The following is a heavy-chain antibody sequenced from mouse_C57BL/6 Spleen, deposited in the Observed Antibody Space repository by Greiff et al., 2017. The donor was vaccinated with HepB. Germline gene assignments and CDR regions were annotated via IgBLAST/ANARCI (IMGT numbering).Heavy chain of an antibody. Sequence: EVQLQQSGAELVKPGASVKLSCTASGFNIKDYYMHWVKQRTEQGLEWIGRIDPEDGDTKYDPKFQGKATLTADTSSNTAYLQLSSLTSEDTAVDYCARGLRRYPLDMDYWGQGTSVTVSS. V-gene: IGHV14-2*01. CDR2: IDPEDGDT. CDR3: ARGLRRYPLDMDY. CDR1: GFNIKDYY. J-gene: IGHJ4*01. D-gene: IGHD2-2*01.